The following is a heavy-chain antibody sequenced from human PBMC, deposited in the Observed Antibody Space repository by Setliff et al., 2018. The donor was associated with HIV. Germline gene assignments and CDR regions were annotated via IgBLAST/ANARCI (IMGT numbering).Heavy chain of an antibody. CDR1: GFIFTDYQ. Sequence: GASVKVSCKASGFIFTDYQIHWGRQAPGQGLEWLGRFNPNSGGTNYAQKFQGRVTITRDTSASTAYMELSSLRSEDTAVYYCARDPTVVMSYYYYGMDVWGQGTTVTVSS. CDR3: ARDPTVVMSYYYYGMDV. V-gene: IGHV1-2*06. J-gene: IGHJ6*02. D-gene: IGHD2-15*01. CDR2: FNPNSGGT.